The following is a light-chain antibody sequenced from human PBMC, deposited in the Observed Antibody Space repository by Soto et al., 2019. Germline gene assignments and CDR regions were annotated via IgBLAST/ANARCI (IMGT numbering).Light chain of an antibody. CDR3: QQYKNWPRT. V-gene: IGKV3-15*01. CDR2: GAF. CDR1: QSVSSN. J-gene: IGKJ1*01. Sequence: ETIMAQSPATLSLSPGERATLSCRASQSVSSNLAWYQQKPGQAPRLLIYGAFTRATGIPARFSGSGSGTDFTLTISSLQSEDFAVYYCQQYKNWPRTFGQGTKVEIK.